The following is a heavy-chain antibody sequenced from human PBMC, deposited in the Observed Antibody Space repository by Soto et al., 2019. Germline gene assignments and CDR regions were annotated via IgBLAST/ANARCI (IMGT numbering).Heavy chain of an antibody. CDR1: GGSISSSNW. Sequence: SETLSLTCAVSGGSISSSNWWSWVRQPPGKGLEWIGEIYHSGSTNYNPSLKSRVTISVDKSKNQFSLKLSSVTAADTAVYYWARVSHSSGWYALGGMDVWGQGTTVTVSS. J-gene: IGHJ6*02. CDR2: IYHSGST. CDR3: ARVSHSSGWYALGGMDV. V-gene: IGHV4-4*02. D-gene: IGHD6-19*01.